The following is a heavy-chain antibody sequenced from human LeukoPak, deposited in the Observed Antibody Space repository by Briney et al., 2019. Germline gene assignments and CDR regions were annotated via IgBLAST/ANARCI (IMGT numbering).Heavy chain of an antibody. Sequence: SRTLSLTCTVSGGSISSGGYYWSWIRQHPGKGLEWIGYIYYSGSTYYNPSLKSRVTISVDTSKNQFSLKLSSVTAADTAVYYCARGLYCSSTSCYTGGDYYYYYMDVWGKGTTVTVSS. CDR1: GGSISSGGYY. CDR3: ARGLYCSSTSCYTGGDYYYYYMDV. J-gene: IGHJ6*03. V-gene: IGHV4-31*03. D-gene: IGHD2-2*02. CDR2: IYYSGST.